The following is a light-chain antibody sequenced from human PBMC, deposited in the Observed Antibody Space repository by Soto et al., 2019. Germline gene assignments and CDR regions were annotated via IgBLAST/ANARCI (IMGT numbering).Light chain of an antibody. CDR2: AAS. J-gene: IGKJ3*01. CDR3: QQTYTTTFT. Sequence: DIQMNQSPSSLSASVGDRVTITCRASQSINSYINWYQQTSGKAPKFXINAASSLQSGVPSRFSGSGAGTDFTLTISNLQPEDFDTYYCQQTYTTTFTFGPGTKVDIK. CDR1: QSINSY. V-gene: IGKV1-39*01.